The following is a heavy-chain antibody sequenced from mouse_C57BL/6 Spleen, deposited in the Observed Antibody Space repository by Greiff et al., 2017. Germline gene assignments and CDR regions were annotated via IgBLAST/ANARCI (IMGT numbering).Heavy chain of an antibody. CDR2: IHPNSGST. CDR1: GYTFTSYW. J-gene: IGHJ2*01. D-gene: IGHD1-1*01. Sequence: QVHVKQSGAELVKPGASVKLSCKASGYTFTSYWMHWVKQRPGQGLEWIGMIHPNSGSTNYNEKFKSKATLTVDKSSSTAYMQLSSLTSEDSAVYYCAEDYGSSNRGFDHWGQGTTLTVSS. V-gene: IGHV1-64*01. CDR3: AEDYGSSNRGFDH.